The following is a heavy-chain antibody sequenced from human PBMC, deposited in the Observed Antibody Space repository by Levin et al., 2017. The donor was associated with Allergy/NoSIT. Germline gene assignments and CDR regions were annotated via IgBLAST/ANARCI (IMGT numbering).Heavy chain of an antibody. J-gene: IGHJ4*01. Sequence: SETLSLTCNVSGYSISTGYFWAWIRQSPVKGLEWIGNVYHDGSTRYNPSLKSRLTISVDTSKNQFSLRLTSVTVGDTGLYYCARDRYSAWGNFDFWGQGALVTVSS. V-gene: IGHV4-38-2*02. CDR3: ARDRYSAWGNFDF. CDR1: GYSISTGYF. D-gene: IGHD7-27*01. CDR2: VYHDGST.